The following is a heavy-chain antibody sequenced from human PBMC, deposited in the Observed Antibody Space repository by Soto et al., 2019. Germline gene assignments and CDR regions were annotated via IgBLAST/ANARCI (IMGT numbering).Heavy chain of an antibody. V-gene: IGHV3-74*01. D-gene: IGHD6-13*01. Sequence: GRSLRLPCAASRFTFISFWFHWFRLAPGKGKVWVSHINSDGSSTSYADSVKGRFTISRDNAKNTLYLQMNSLRAEDTAVYSCARAAYSSSQTFLFDXCGQGTLVTVSS. CDR3: ARAAYSSSQTFLFDX. CDR1: RFTFISFW. J-gene: IGHJ5*02. CDR2: INSDGSST.